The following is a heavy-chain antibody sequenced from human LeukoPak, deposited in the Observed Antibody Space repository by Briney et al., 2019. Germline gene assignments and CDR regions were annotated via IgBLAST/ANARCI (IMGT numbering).Heavy chain of an antibody. Sequence: GGSLRLSCAASGFSLSTYAMSWVRRAPGKGPEWVSAISGAGGRTYYADSVKGRFTFSRDNSKNTLYLQMNSLTVEDTAVYYCARSQSSSLIDYWGQGTLVTVSS. V-gene: IGHV3-23*01. J-gene: IGHJ4*02. CDR2: ISGAGGRT. CDR1: GFSLSTYA. CDR3: ARSQSSSLIDY. D-gene: IGHD6-13*01.